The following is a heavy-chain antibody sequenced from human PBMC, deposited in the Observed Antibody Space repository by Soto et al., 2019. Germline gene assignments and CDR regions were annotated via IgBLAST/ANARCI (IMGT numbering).Heavy chain of an antibody. D-gene: IGHD2-2*01. J-gene: IGHJ6*01. CDR3: EKDCCEIERTSTSGSRGMDV. Sequence: GGSLRLSCAASGFTFSSYAMSWVRQAPGKGLEWVSAISGSGGSTYYADSVKGRFTISRDNSKNTLYLQMNSLRAEDTAVYYCEKDCCEIERTSTSGSRGMDVWGEGSKVTV. V-gene: IGHV3-23*01. CDR2: ISGSGGST. CDR1: GFTFSSYA.